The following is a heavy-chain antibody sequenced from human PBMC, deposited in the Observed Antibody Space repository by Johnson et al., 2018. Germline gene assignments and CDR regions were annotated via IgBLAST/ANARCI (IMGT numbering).Heavy chain of an antibody. Sequence: VQLQESGGGVVQXGRSXRLXCAASGFTFSNYAMIWVRQAQGEGLDWVSAIGGRGRSTFYADPVQGRFTIPRDNSTNTPYLQMNSLRADDTAVHYCAKRMSPTTLRWEAFDIWGQGTMVTVSS. CDR2: IGGRGRST. D-gene: IGHD2-2*01. CDR1: GFTFSNYA. CDR3: AKRMSPTTLRWEAFDI. J-gene: IGHJ3*02. V-gene: IGHV3-23*01.